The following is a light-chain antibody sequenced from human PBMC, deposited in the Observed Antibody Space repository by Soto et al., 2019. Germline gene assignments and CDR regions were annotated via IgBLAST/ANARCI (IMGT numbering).Light chain of an antibody. V-gene: IGKV3-15*01. J-gene: IGKJ1*01. CDR1: QSINNN. Sequence: EIVMTQSPATLSVSPGDRATLSCRASQSINNNLAWYQQKPGQAPRLLIYAASTRATGIPARFSGSGSGTEFTLTISSLQSEDFAVYYCQQFNNWPPWTFGQGTKVDIK. CDR3: QQFNNWPPWT. CDR2: AAS.